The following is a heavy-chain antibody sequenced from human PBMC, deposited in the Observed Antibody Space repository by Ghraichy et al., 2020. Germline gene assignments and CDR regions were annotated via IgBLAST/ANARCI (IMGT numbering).Heavy chain of an antibody. Sequence: GGSLRLSCAASGFTVSSNYMSWVRQAPGKGLEWVSVIYGGGSTYYADSVKGRFTISRDNSKNTLYLQMNSMRAGDTAVYYCARGASTSWGYYFDYWGQGTLVPVSS. CDR2: IYGGGST. D-gene: IGHD3-16*01. J-gene: IGHJ4*02. CDR3: ARGASTSWGYYFDY. V-gene: IGHV3-53*01. CDR1: GFTVSSNY.